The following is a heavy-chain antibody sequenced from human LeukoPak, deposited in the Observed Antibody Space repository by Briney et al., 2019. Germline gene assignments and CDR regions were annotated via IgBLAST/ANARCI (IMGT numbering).Heavy chain of an antibody. Sequence: TGGSLRLSCAASGFTFSGYWMHWVRQAPGKGLVWVSRINSDGSTTSYADSVMGRFTISRDNAKNTLYLQMNSLRAEDTAIYYCAKAVGSSGYFSRDAFDIWGQGTMVTVSS. CDR3: AKAVGSSGYFSRDAFDI. CDR2: INSDGSTT. V-gene: IGHV3-74*01. CDR1: GFTFSGYW. J-gene: IGHJ3*02. D-gene: IGHD3-22*01.